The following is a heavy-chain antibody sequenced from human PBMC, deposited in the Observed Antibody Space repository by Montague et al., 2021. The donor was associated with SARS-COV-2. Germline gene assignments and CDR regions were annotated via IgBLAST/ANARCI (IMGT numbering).Heavy chain of an antibody. D-gene: IGHD2-15*01. V-gene: IGHV4-59*08. Sequence: SETLSLTCTVSSGSISSYYWSWIRQPPGKGLEWIGYIYYSRSTNYNPSLKSRVTISVATSTNQFSLKVRSVTAADTAVYYCARRRERWSDAFDIWGQGTMVTVSS. CDR1: SGSISSYY. CDR2: IYYSRST. J-gene: IGHJ3*02. CDR3: ARRRERWSDAFDI.